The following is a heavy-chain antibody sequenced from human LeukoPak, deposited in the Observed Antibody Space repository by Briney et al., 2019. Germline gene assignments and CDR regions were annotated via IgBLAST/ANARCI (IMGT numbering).Heavy chain of an antibody. CDR2: INPNCGGT. CDR1: GYTFTGYY. Sequence: ASVKVSCKGSGYTFTGYYMHWVRHAPGQGLERMGWINPNCGGTNYAKPSQGRVIMTRDTSISTAYMELRRLRTDDTAVYYCERGHSSSPHDAFDIWGQGTMVTVSS. CDR3: ERGHSSSPHDAFDI. V-gene: IGHV1-2*02. D-gene: IGHD6-6*01. J-gene: IGHJ3*02.